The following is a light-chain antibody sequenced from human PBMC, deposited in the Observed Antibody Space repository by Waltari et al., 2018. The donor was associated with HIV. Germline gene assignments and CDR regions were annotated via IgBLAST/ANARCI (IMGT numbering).Light chain of an antibody. CDR3: CSYAGSSTYWV. CDR1: RRDAGRYHL. V-gene: IGLV2-23*01. J-gene: IGLJ3*02. Sequence: SALHQPASVSASPGQSIHLSCTGTRRDAGRYHLVSWYRQHPGNAPKLMIYEGSTRPSGVSNRFAGAKSGNTASLTISGLQAEDEAEYYCCSYAGSSTYWVFGGGTKLTVL. CDR2: EGS.